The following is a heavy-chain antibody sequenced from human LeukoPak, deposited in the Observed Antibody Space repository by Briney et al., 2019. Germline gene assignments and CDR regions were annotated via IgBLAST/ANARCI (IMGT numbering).Heavy chain of an antibody. J-gene: IGHJ4*02. V-gene: IGHV3-30-3*01. D-gene: IGHD1-26*01. Sequence: GRSLRLSCAASGFTFSSYAMHWVRQAPGKGLEWVAVISYDGSNKYYADSVKGRFTISRDNSKNTLYLQMNSLRAEDTAVYYCARADSGSYYWNFDYWGQGTLVTVSS. CDR1: GFTFSSYA. CDR2: ISYDGSNK. CDR3: ARADSGSYYWNFDY.